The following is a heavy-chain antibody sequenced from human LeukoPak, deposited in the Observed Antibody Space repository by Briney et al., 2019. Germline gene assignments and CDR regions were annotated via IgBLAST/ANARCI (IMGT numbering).Heavy chain of an antibody. Sequence: GGSLRLSCAASGFTFSSYWMHWVRQAPGKGLVWDSRINSDGSRTNYADSVKGRFTISRDNAKNTLYLQMNSLRAEDTAVYYCVRDGGSYYGDAFDIWGHGTMVTVSS. CDR2: INSDGSRT. D-gene: IGHD1-26*01. J-gene: IGHJ3*02. V-gene: IGHV3-74*01. CDR1: GFTFSSYW. CDR3: VRDGGSYYGDAFDI.